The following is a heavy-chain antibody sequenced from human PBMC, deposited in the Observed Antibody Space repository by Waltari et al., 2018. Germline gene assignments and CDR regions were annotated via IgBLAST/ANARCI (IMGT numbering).Heavy chain of an antibody. V-gene: IGHV4-34*01. CDR3: ARDEHWSIAAAGWFDP. CDR2: VSHRGTT. CDR1: GGSLSGYY. Sequence: QVQLQQWGAGLLKASETLSLTCAVYGGSLSGYYWTWIRQSPGKGLEWIGEVSHRGTTNYNPSLRSRVTISVDTSKNQFSLKVTSVTAEDTAVYYCARDEHWSIAAAGWFDPWGQGTLVTVSS. J-gene: IGHJ5*02. D-gene: IGHD6-13*01.